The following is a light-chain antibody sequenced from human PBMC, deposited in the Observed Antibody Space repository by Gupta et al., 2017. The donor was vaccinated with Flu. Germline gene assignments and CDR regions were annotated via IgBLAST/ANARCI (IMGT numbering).Light chain of an antibody. CDR3: QQYDSTPRT. V-gene: IGKV4-1*01. CDR2: WAS. J-gene: IGKJ1*01. Sequence: SLGERATINCKSSPSVLYSSNNKNYLAWYQQKPGQPPKLLIYWASTRESGVPDRFSGSGSGTDFTLTISSLQAEDVAVYYCQQYDSTPRTFGQGTKVEIK. CDR1: PSVLYSSNNKNY.